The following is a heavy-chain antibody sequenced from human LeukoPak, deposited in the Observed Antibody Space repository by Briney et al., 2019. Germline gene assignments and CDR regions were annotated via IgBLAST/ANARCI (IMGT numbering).Heavy chain of an antibody. D-gene: IGHD5-12*01. CDR1: GFTFGDYA. Sequence: GGSLRLSCTASGFTFGDYAMSWVRQAPGKGLEWVSYISDVGGTHYADSVKGRFTISRDNAKNSLFLQMNSLRAEDTAVYYCARENSGYDGGFDYWGQGTLVTVSS. J-gene: IGHJ4*02. CDR3: ARENSGYDGGFDY. V-gene: IGHV3-48*03. CDR2: ISDVGGT.